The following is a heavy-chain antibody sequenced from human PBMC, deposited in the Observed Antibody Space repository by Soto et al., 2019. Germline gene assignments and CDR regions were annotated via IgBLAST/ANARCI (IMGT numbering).Heavy chain of an antibody. J-gene: IGHJ6*02. V-gene: IGHV3-30-3*01. Sequence: QVQLVESGGGVVQPGRSLRLSCAASGFTFSSYTMHWVRQAPGKGLEWVAVISYDGSNKYYADSVKGRFTISRDNFKNTLYLQVNSLRAEDTAVYYCAREYIGVLYYSGMDVWGQGTTVTVSS. CDR1: GFTFSSYT. CDR3: AREYIGVLYYSGMDV. CDR2: ISYDGSNK. D-gene: IGHD2-8*01.